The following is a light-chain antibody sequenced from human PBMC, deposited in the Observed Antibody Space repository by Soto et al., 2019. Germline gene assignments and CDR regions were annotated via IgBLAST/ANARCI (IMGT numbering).Light chain of an antibody. Sequence: DIQMTHSPSSLSASVGVRITITCRASQSISSYFNWYQQKPGKAPKLLIYAASSLQSGVPSRFSGSGSGTDFTLTISSLQPEDFATYYCQQSYSNPYTFGQGTKVDIK. CDR2: AAS. V-gene: IGKV1-39*01. CDR3: QQSYSNPYT. CDR1: QSISSY. J-gene: IGKJ2*01.